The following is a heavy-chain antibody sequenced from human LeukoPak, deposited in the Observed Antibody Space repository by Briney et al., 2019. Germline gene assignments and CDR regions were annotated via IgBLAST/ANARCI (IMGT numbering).Heavy chain of an antibody. CDR2: ISSISTII. CDR1: GFTFNSFS. Sequence: GGSLRLSCAASGFTFNSFSMNWVRQAPGKGLEWVSYISSISTIIYYAGSVKGRFTISRDNAKNSLYLQMNSLRDEDTAVYYCARDIISRGVAGDWYFDLWGRGTLVTVSS. D-gene: IGHD6-19*01. J-gene: IGHJ2*01. V-gene: IGHV3-48*02. CDR3: ARDIISRGVAGDWYFDL.